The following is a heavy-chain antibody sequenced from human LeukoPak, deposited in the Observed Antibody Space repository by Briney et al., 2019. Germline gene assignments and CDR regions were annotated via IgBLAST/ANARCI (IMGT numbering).Heavy chain of an antibody. V-gene: IGHV4-34*01. CDR2: INHSGST. Sequence: SETLSLTCAVYGGSFSGYYWSWIRQPPGKGLEWIGKINHSGSTNYNPSLKSPFTISVDTSKTQFSLKLSSVTAADTAVYYCARGQGIAVAGDYWGQGTLVTVSS. CDR3: ARGQGIAVAGDY. J-gene: IGHJ4*02. D-gene: IGHD6-19*01. CDR1: GGSFSGYY.